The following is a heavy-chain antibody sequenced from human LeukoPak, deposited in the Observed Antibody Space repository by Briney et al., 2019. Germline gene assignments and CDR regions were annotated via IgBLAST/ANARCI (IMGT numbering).Heavy chain of an antibody. Sequence: GTLRLSCAASGFTFSSYEINWARQAPGKGLEWIGEVNHSGSTNYNPSLKSRGSISVDTSKNQFSLKLSSVTAADTAVYYCAGEGYSSSGTRDAFDIWGQGTMVTVSS. J-gene: IGHJ3*02. V-gene: IGHV4-34*01. CDR3: AGEGYSSSGTRDAFDI. CDR2: VNHSGST. CDR1: GFTFSSYE. D-gene: IGHD6-13*01.